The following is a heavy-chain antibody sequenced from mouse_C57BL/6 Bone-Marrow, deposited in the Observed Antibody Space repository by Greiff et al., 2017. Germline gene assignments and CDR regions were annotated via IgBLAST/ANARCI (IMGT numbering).Heavy chain of an antibody. J-gene: IGHJ1*03. V-gene: IGHV1-82*01. CDR3: ARSGYYHWYFDV. D-gene: IGHD1-1*01. CDR2: IYPGDGDT. CDR1: GYAFSSSW. Sequence: VQLQQSGPELVKPGASVKISCKASGYAFSSSWMNWVKQRPGKGLEWIGRIYPGDGDTNYNGKFKGKATLTADKSSSTAYMQLSSLTSEDSAVYFCARSGYYHWYFDVWGTGTTVTVSS.